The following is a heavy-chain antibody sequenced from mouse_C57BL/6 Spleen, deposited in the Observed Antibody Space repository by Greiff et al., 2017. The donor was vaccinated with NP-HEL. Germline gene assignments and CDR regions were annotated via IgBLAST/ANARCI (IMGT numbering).Heavy chain of an antibody. V-gene: IGHV1-59*01. Sequence: VQLQHPGAELVRPGTSVKLSCKASGYTFTSYWMHWVKQRPGQGLEWIGVIDPSDSYTNYNQKFKGKATLTVDTSSSTANMQLSSLTSEDSAVYYCASYGSGYFDVWGTGTTVTVSS. D-gene: IGHD1-1*01. CDR1: GYTFTSYW. CDR3: ASYGSGYFDV. CDR2: IDPSDSYT. J-gene: IGHJ1*03.